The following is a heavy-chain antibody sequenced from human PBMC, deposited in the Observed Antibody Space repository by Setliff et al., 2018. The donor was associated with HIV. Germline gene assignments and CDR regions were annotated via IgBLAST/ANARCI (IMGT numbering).Heavy chain of an antibody. V-gene: IGHV1-2*02. CDR3: VRVAVTGRGLAY. CDR1: GYTFTAYY. D-gene: IGHD6-19*01. J-gene: IGHJ4*02. Sequence: ASVKVSCKASGYTFTAYYLHWVRQAPGQGPEWMAWINPRNGATTYAQEFQGRVTVTRDTSISTVYLDLTRLTSDDTAIYYCVRVAVTGRGLAYWGQGARVTVSS. CDR2: INPRNGAT.